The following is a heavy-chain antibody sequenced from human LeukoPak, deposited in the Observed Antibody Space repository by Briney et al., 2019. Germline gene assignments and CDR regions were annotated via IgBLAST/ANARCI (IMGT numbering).Heavy chain of an antibody. V-gene: IGHV3-23*01. CDR2: ISGSGGST. J-gene: IGHJ3*02. D-gene: IGHD4-17*01. CDR3: AKDPDYGDSAFDI. CDR1: GFTVSSYA. Sequence: PGGSLRLSCAASGFTVSSYAMSWVRQAPGKGLEWVSAISGSGGSTYYADSVKGRFTISRDNSKNTLYLQMNSLRAEDTAVYYCAKDPDYGDSAFDIWGQGTMVTVSS.